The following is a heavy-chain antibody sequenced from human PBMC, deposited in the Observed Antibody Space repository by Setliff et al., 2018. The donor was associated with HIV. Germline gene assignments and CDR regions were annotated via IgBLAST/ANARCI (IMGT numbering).Heavy chain of an antibody. CDR2: VSSRGDT. CDR1: GGSISSGSYY. V-gene: IGHV4-61*02. Sequence: SETLSLTCTVSGGSISSGSYYWSWIRQPAGKGLEWIGRVSSRGDTNYNPSLKSRVTMSVDTSKNQFSLKLTSVTASDTAVYYCARAAAGNTGPFDLWGQGSPVTVSS. D-gene: IGHD4-17*01. J-gene: IGHJ4*02. CDR3: ARAAAGNTGPFDL.